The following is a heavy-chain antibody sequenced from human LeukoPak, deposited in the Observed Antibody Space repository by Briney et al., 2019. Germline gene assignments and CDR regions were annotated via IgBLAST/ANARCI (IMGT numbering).Heavy chain of an antibody. CDR3: ASGVATVTTLYMDV. CDR2: INLDGSEQ. CDR1: GFTFSSYW. V-gene: IGHV3-7*01. Sequence: PGGSLRLSCEASGFTFSSYWMSWVRQAPGKGLEWVANINLDGSEQYYVDSVKGRFTISRDNAKNSLYLQMNSLRAEDTAVYYCASGVATVTTLYMDVWGKGTTVTVSS. J-gene: IGHJ6*03. D-gene: IGHD4-17*01.